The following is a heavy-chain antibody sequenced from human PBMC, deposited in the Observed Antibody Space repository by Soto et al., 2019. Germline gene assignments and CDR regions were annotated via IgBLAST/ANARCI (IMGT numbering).Heavy chain of an antibody. J-gene: IGHJ4*02. CDR3: ARGQGNSGYDLLDF. Sequence: ASVKVSCKASGYTFTSYAMHWVRQAPGQRLEWMGWINAGNGNTKYSQKLQGRVTITRDTSASTVFIELSSLTSEDTALYYCARGQGNSGYDLLDFWGLGTLVTVSS. CDR2: INAGNGNT. V-gene: IGHV1-3*01. D-gene: IGHD5-12*01. CDR1: GYTFTSYA.